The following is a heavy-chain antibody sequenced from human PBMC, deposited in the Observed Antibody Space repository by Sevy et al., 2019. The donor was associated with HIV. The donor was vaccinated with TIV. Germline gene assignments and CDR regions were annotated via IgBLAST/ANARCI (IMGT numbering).Heavy chain of an antibody. Sequence: ASLKVSCKASGGTFSSYAISWVRQAPGQGLEWMGRIIPILGTANYAQKFQGRVTITADESTSTGYMEVSSLRSEDTAVYYCARDRRLEVTPPYYYYMDVWGKGTTVTVSS. CDR2: IIPILGTA. V-gene: IGHV1-69*11. J-gene: IGHJ6*03. CDR1: GGTFSSYA. D-gene: IGHD3-3*01. CDR3: ARDRRLEVTPPYYYYMDV.